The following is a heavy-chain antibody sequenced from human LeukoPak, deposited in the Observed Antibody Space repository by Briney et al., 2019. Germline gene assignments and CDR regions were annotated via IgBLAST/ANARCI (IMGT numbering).Heavy chain of an antibody. D-gene: IGHD2-2*01. CDR1: GFTFSDSV. CDR3: AADRGGCRSICLFDY. CDR2: IVVGSGET. J-gene: IGHJ4*02. V-gene: IGHV1-58*01. Sequence: ASVKVSCKASGFTFSDSVVQWVRQARGQRLEWIGWIVVGSGETSFAQKFQERVTITRDMSTSTADMELSGLRSEDTAVYYCAADRGGCRSICLFDYWGQGTLVTVSS.